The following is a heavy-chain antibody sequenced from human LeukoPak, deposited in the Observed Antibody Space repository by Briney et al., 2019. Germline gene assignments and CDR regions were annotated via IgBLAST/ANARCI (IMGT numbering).Heavy chain of an antibody. Sequence: GGSLRLSCAASGFTFTNYNMNWVRQAPGKGLEWVAVISYDGSNKYYADSVKGRFTISRDNSKNTLYLQMNSLRAEDTAVYYCAKDLSADYDFWSGYPFDYWGQGTLVTVSS. J-gene: IGHJ4*02. CDR3: AKDLSADYDFWSGYPFDY. D-gene: IGHD3-3*01. V-gene: IGHV3-30*18. CDR2: ISYDGSNK. CDR1: GFTFTNYN.